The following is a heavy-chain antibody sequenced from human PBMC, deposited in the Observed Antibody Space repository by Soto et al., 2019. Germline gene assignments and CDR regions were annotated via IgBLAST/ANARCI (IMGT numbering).Heavy chain of an antibody. CDR3: ARGGRYYDFRSGYGRSFDY. J-gene: IGHJ4*02. V-gene: IGHV4-34*01. CDR2: INHSGST. Sequence: PSETLSLTCAVYGGSFSGYYWSWIRQPPGKGLEWIGEINHSGSTNYNPSLKSRVTISVDTSKNQFSLKLSSVTAADTAVYYCARGGRYYDFRSGYGRSFDYWGQGTLVTVSS. D-gene: IGHD3-3*01. CDR1: GGSFSGYY.